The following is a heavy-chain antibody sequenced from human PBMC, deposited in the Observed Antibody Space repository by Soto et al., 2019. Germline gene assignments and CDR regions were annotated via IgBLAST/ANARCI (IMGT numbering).Heavy chain of an antibody. CDR1: GFTFSSYW. V-gene: IGHV3-74*01. D-gene: IGHD1-7*01. CDR2: IHNDGSTT. CDR3: ARDNWNSY. J-gene: IGHJ4*01. Sequence: GGSLRLSCAASGFTFSSYWMHWVRQAPGKGLMWVSRIHNDGSTTRYADSVKGRFTISRDNAKNTLYLQMSSLRVEDTAVYYWARDNWNSYWGQGTLVPVSS.